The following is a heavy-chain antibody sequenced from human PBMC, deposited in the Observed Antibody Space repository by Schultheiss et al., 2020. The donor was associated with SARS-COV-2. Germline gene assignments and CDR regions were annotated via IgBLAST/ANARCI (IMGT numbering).Heavy chain of an antibody. CDR1: GFTFDDYA. CDR3: ARDQRSDYGDYVDGVGGGVDI. Sequence: GGSLRLSCAASGFTFDDYAMHWVRQAPGKGLVWVSRINSDGSSTSYADSVKGRFTISRDNSKNTLYLQMNSLRAEDTAVYYCARDQRSDYGDYVDGVGGGVDIWGQGTMVTVSS. CDR2: INSDGSST. V-gene: IGHV3-74*01. J-gene: IGHJ3*02. D-gene: IGHD4-17*01.